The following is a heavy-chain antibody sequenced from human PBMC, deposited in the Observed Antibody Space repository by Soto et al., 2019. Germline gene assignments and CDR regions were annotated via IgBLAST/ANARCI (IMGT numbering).Heavy chain of an antibody. CDR2: SRNKANSYST. CDR3: VRVQCRGGSCSYDAFDI. CDR1: GFTCSDHY. J-gene: IGHJ3*02. V-gene: IGHV3-72*01. D-gene: IGHD2-15*01. Sequence: ELQLVESGGGLVQPGGSLSLSCAASGFTCSDHYMDWVRQAPGKGLEWVGRSRNKANSYSTEYAASVKGRFTISRDDSKNSLYLQMCRLKTEDTAVYYCVRVQCRGGSCSYDAFDIWGQGTQVTVSS.